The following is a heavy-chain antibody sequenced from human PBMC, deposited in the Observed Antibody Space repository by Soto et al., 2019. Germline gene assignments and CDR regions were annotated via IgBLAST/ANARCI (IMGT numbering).Heavy chain of an antibody. CDR2: IYPGDSDT. V-gene: IGHV5-51*01. Sequence: GEALKSFGKCSGYSFTSDVTVSVRQMPGKGLEWMGIIYPGDSDTRYSPSFQGQVTISADKSISTAYLQWSSLKASDTAMYYCARLRGDGYNYLDYWGQGTLVTVSS. J-gene: IGHJ4*02. CDR1: GYSFTSDV. D-gene: IGHD5-12*01. CDR3: ARLRGDGYNYLDY.